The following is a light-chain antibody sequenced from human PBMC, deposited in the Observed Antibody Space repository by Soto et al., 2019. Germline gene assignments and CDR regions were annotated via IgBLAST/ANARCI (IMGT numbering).Light chain of an antibody. CDR1: NSDIGIYDF. Sequence: QSALTQPASVSGTPGQSITISCTGSNSDIGIYDFVSWYQHHPGKAPKLIVSEVSHRPSGVSNRFSGSKSGNTASLTISGLQSEDEADYYCAAWDDSLNGVVFGGGTKLTVL. CDR2: EVS. V-gene: IGLV2-14*01. J-gene: IGLJ2*01. CDR3: AAWDDSLNGVV.